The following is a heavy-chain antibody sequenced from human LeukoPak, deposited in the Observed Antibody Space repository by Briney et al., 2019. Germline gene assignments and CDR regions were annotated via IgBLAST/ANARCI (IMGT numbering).Heavy chain of an antibody. D-gene: IGHD1-20*01. V-gene: IGHV4-61*01. CDR1: GGSVSSGSYY. CDR3: ARYHNWNDVLFFDY. CDR2: IYYSGST. Sequence: PSETLSLTCTVSGGSVSSGSYYWSWIRQPPGKGLEWIGYIYYSGSTNYNPSLKSRVTVSVDTSKNQFSLKLSSVTAADTAVYYCARYHNWNDVLFFDYWGQGTLVTVSS. J-gene: IGHJ4*02.